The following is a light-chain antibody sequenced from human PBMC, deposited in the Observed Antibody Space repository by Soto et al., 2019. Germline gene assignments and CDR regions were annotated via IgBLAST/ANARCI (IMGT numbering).Light chain of an antibody. V-gene: IGLV1-40*01. J-gene: IGLJ2*01. CDR3: QSCYSTRSLG. CDR2: GNS. CDR1: SSNIGAGYD. Sequence: QSVLTQPPSVSGAPGQRVTISCTGSSSNIGAGYDVHWYQQLPGTAPQLLIYGNSKRPSGVHDRFSGSKSGTSSSLAINGLQGEDESYYYCQSCYSTRSLGFGGGTKVTVL.